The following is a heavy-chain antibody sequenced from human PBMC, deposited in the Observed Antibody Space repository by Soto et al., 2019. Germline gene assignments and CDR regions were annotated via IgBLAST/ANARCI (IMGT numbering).Heavy chain of an antibody. CDR2: ISSNGGRT. J-gene: IGHJ1*01. Sequence: HPGGSLRLSCAASGFTFSVYAMSWVRQAPGKGLEWVSAISSNGGRTFYADSLRGRFTISRDNSKSALYLQMNNLRAEDTAIYYCAKYSELPYEAYLQQWGRAPWSPSPQ. D-gene: IGHD1-7*01. V-gene: IGHV3-23*01. CDR1: GFTFSVYA. CDR3: AKYSELPYEAYLQQ.